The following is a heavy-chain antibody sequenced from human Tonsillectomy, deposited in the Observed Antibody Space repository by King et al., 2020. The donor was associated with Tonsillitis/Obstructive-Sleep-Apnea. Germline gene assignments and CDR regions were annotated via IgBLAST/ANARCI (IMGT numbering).Heavy chain of an antibody. CDR2: IIPMFVTA. J-gene: IGHJ4*02. CDR3: ARSSYCGGDCYSEPFDY. D-gene: IGHD2-21*01. Sequence: HEQLVQSGAEVKKPGSSVKVSCKASGGTFNNYAFSWVRQAPGQGLEWMGGIIPMFVTAKSALKFQGRVTITADESTSTAYMELSSLRSEDTAVYYCARSSYCGGDCYSEPFDYWGQGTLVTVSS. V-gene: IGHV1-69*01. CDR1: GGTFNNYA.